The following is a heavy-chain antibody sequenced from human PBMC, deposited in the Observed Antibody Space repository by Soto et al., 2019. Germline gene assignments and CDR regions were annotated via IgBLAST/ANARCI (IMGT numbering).Heavy chain of an antibody. J-gene: IGHJ6*02. CDR1: GFTFSSYG. CDR3: AKISYSSSWTGYYYGMDV. CDR2: ISYDGSNK. V-gene: IGHV3-30*18. D-gene: IGHD6-13*01. Sequence: QVQLVESGGGVVQPGRSLRLSCAASGFTFSSYGMHWVRQAPGKGLEWVAVISYDGSNKYYADSVKGRFTISRDNSKNSLYLQMNSLRAEDTAVYYCAKISYSSSWTGYYYGMDVWGQGTTVTVSS.